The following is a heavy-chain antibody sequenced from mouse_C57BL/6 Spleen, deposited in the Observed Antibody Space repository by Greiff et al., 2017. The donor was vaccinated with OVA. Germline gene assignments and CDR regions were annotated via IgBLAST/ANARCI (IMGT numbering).Heavy chain of an antibody. CDR2: IDTSDSET. CDR1: GYTFTSYW. D-gene: IGHD2-2*01. Sequence: VQLQQPGAELVRPGSSVKLSCKASGYTFTSYWMHWVKQRPIQGLEWIGNIDTSDSETHYNQKFKDKATLTVDKSSSTAYMQLSSLTSEDSAVYYCARGNGYDYWGQGTTLTVSS. CDR3: ARGNGYDY. J-gene: IGHJ2*01. V-gene: IGHV1-52*01.